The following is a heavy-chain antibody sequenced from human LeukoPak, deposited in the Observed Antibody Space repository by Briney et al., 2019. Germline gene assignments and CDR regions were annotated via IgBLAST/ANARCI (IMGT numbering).Heavy chain of an antibody. CDR1: GFSFSTYA. D-gene: IGHD1-26*01. CDR2: ISNTRNYI. Sequence: GGSLRLSCTASGFSFSTYAMNWVRQAPGKGLEWVSSISNTRNYIYYADSVRGRFTVSRDNAKNSLYLQLNSLRAEDTAVYYCTRGGVGATLHYFDYWGQGALVTVSS. V-gene: IGHV3-21*04. CDR3: TRGGVGATLHYFDY. J-gene: IGHJ4*02.